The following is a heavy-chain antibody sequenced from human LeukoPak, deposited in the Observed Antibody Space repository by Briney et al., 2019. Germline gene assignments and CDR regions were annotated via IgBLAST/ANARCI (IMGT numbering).Heavy chain of an antibody. CDR2: IRSKAYGGTT. CDR1: GFTFGDYA. CDR3: TRDPLGGNHNWFDP. D-gene: IGHD4-23*01. V-gene: IGHV3-49*03. J-gene: IGHJ5*02. Sequence: GGSLRLSCTASGFTFGDYAMSWFRQAPGKGLEWVGFIRSKAYGGTTEYAASVKGRFTISRDDSKSIAYLQMNSLKTEDTAVYYCTRDPLGGNHNWFDPWGQGTLVTVSS.